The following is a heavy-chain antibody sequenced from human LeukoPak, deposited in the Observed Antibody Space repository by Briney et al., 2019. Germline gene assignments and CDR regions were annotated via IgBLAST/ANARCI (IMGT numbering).Heavy chain of an antibody. Sequence: PSQTLSLTCTVSGGSISSGDYYWSWIRQPPGKGLEWIGYIYHSGSTYYNPSLKSRVTISVDRSKNQFSLKLSSVTAADTAVYYCARESGTTKRGVFDYWGQGTLVTVSS. D-gene: IGHD1-7*01. CDR2: IYHSGST. J-gene: IGHJ4*02. CDR1: GGSISSGDYY. CDR3: ARESGTTKRGVFDY. V-gene: IGHV4-30-4*08.